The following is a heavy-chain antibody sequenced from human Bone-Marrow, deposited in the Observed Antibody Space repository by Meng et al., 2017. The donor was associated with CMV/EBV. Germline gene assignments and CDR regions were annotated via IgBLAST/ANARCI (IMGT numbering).Heavy chain of an antibody. V-gene: IGHV3-30*04. CDR2: ISYDGINK. Sequence: CAASGFSFTSSTMHWVRQAPGKGLEWVAVISYDGINKYHADSVKGRFTISRDNSKNTLYLQVNTLRAEDTAVYYCARDQYRTQLDYWGQGTLVTVSS. J-gene: IGHJ4*02. CDR1: GFSFTSST. CDR3: ARDQYRTQLDY. D-gene: IGHD6-6*01.